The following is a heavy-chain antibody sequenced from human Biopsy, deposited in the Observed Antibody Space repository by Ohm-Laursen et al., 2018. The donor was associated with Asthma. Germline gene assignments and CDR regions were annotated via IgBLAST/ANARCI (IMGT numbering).Heavy chain of an antibody. V-gene: IGHV3-53*01. D-gene: IGHD3-22*01. Sequence: SLRLSCTASGFAVSRDHMFWVRQAPGKGLEWVSVIYSGGTSHTADSVRGRFTISRDYSKNTLYLQMHSLRAEDTAVYYCARGDSSNWSHYYFDYWGQGTLVTVAS. CDR2: IYSGGTS. J-gene: IGHJ4*02. CDR1: GFAVSRDH. CDR3: ARGDSSNWSHYYFDY.